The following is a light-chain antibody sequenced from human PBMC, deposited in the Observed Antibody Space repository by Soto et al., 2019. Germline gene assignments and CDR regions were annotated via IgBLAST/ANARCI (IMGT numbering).Light chain of an antibody. J-gene: IGLJ1*01. Sequence: QSVLTQPPSVSAAPGQKVTISCSGSSSNTGNNYVSWYQQLPGAAPKLLIYENDKRHSGIPDRHSGSKSGTAATLGITRLQAVLEASYSYATSHRTLSPLRFGTGANRTVL. CDR3: ATSHRTLSPLR. V-gene: IGLV1-51*02. CDR2: END. CDR1: SSNTGNNY.